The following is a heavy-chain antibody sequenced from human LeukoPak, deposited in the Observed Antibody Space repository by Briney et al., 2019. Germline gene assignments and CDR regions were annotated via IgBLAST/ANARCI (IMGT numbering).Heavy chain of an antibody. J-gene: IGHJ4*02. V-gene: IGHV7-4-1*02. CDR1: GYTFTSYA. D-gene: IGHD3-9*01. CDR3: ARSPSDILTGYDQAYYFDY. Sequence: ASVRVSCKASGYTFTSYAMNWVGQAPGQGLEWMGWINTNTGNPTYAQGFTGRFVFSLDTSVSTAYLQISSLKAEDTAVYYCARSPSDILTGYDQAYYFDYWGQGTLVTVSS. CDR2: INTNTGNP.